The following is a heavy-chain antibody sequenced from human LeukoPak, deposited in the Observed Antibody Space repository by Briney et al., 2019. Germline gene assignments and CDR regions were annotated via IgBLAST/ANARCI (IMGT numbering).Heavy chain of an antibody. CDR2: ISSSSSYI. CDR1: GFTFSSYS. V-gene: IGHV3-21*01. CDR3: ARGIAAAGTGY. Sequence: PGGSLRLSCAASGFTFSSYSMTWVRQAPGKGLEWVSSISSSSSYIYYADSVKGRFTISSDKAKNSLSLQMHSLRAEDTAVYYCARGIAAAGTGYWGQGTLVTVSS. D-gene: IGHD6-13*01. J-gene: IGHJ4*02.